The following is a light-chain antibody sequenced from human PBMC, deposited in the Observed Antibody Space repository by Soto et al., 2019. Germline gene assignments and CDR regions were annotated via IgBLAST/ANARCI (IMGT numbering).Light chain of an antibody. V-gene: IGKV3-20*01. CDR3: LQYGGSPWT. CDR2: DAS. J-gene: IGKJ1*01. CDR1: QSVSSG. Sequence: EIVLTQSPGTLSLSPGERATLSCRASQSVSSGLAWYQQKPGQAPRLLIYDASTRATVIPDRFSGGGSGTDFSLTISRRESEDFAVYYCLQYGGSPWTFGQGSKVEIK.